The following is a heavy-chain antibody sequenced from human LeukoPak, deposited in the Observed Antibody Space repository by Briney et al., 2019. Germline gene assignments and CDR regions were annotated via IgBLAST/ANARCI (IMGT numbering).Heavy chain of an antibody. Sequence: GGSLRLSCAAFGFIFSNYAMTWVRQAPGKGLEWVSSISGNAGSTYYIDSVKGRFTISRDNSKNTLFLQMNSLRAEDTGMYYCAKYGAPGWSGYCDYWGQGTLVTVSS. CDR2: ISGNAGST. CDR3: AKYGAPGWSGYCDY. CDR1: GFIFSNYA. D-gene: IGHD4/OR15-4a*01. V-gene: IGHV3-23*01. J-gene: IGHJ4*02.